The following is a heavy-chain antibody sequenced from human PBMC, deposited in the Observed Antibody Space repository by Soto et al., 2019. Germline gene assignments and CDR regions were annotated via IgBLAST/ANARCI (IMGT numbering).Heavy chain of an antibody. V-gene: IGHV3-73*02. CDR2: IGRKAKNYAT. Sequence: EVHLVQSGGGVVQPGVSLKLSCAASGFIFSGSAMHWVRQASGKGLEWVGRIGRKAKNYATEYGASVEGRFTISRDDSKNTTFLLMNSLKSEDTAVYLCVRQWLVVSPLDQWGQGNLVTVSS. D-gene: IGHD6-19*01. CDR3: VRQWLVVSPLDQ. J-gene: IGHJ4*02. CDR1: GFIFSGSA.